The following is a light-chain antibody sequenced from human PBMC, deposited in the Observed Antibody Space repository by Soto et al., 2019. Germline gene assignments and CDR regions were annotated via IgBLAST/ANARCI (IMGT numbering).Light chain of an antibody. Sequence: EIVLTQPPATLSLSPGERATLSCRASQSVSSSLAWYQQKPGQAPRLLIYDASNRATGIPARFSGSGSGTDFTLTISSLEPEDFAVYYCQQRSNWPPEITFGQGTRLEIK. V-gene: IGKV3-11*01. J-gene: IGKJ5*01. CDR3: QQRSNWPPEIT. CDR2: DAS. CDR1: QSVSSS.